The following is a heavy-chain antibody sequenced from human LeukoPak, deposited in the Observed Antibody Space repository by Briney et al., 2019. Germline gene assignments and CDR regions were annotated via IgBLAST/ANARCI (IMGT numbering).Heavy chain of an antibody. D-gene: IGHD2-15*01. J-gene: IGHJ4*02. CDR1: GYTFTGYY. CDR3: ARDLGDYSIDY. Sequence: ASVKVSCKASGYTFTGYYMHWVRQAPGQGLEWIGWINPNSGGTNYAQKFQGRVTMTRDTSISTAYMELSRLRSDDTAGYYCARDLGDYSIDYWGQGTLVTVSS. CDR2: INPNSGGT. V-gene: IGHV1-2*02.